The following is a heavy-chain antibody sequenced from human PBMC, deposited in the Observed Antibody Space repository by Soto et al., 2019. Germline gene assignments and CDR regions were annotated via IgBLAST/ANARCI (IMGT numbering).Heavy chain of an antibody. J-gene: IGHJ4*02. Sequence: GGSLRLSCAASGFTFSSYSMNWVRQAPGKGLEWVSSISSSSYIYYADSVKGRFTISSANAKNSLYRQMNSLRAEDTAVYYCARDRALGYCSGGSCYSQKALDYWGQGTLVTGSS. CDR2: ISSSSYI. CDR3: ARDRALGYCSGGSCYSQKALDY. V-gene: IGHV3-21*01. D-gene: IGHD2-15*01. CDR1: GFTFSSYS.